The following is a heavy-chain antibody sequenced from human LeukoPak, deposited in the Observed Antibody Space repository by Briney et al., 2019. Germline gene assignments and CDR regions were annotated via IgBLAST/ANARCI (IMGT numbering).Heavy chain of an antibody. V-gene: IGHV3-23*01. CDR3: AKTGQFDS. CDR2: IDVGTSTT. Sequence: GGSLRLSCAASGFTFSTYATSWVRQAPGKGLEWVSTIDVGTSTTFYADSVKGRFAIFRDNSKNTVYLQMNSLRADDTAVYFCAKTGQFDSWGEGTLVTVSS. CDR1: GFTFSTYA. J-gene: IGHJ4*02. D-gene: IGHD1-14*01.